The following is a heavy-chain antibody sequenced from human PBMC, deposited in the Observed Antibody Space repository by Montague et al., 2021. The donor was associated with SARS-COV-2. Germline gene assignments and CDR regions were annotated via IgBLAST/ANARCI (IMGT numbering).Heavy chain of an antibody. CDR1: GFTFSSYA. CDR3: AKQARITMIVGFYPDGIDY. Sequence: SLRLSCAAPGFTFSSYAMSWVRQAPGKGLEWVSVIYSGGSSTYYADSVKGRFTISRDNSKNTLYLQMNSLRAEDTAVYYCAKQARITMIVGFYPDGIDYWGQGTLVTVSS. J-gene: IGHJ4*02. D-gene: IGHD3-22*01. V-gene: IGHV3-23*03. CDR2: IYSGGSST.